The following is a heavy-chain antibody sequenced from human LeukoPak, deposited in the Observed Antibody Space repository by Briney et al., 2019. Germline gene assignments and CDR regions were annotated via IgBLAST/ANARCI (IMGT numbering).Heavy chain of an antibody. D-gene: IGHD6-19*01. J-gene: IGHJ3*01. CDR2: IKQDESKK. CDR1: GFTLSTYW. V-gene: IGHV3-7*01. CDR3: ARDLNLCSSGWYDAFDL. Sequence: GGSLRLSCGASGFTLSTYWMAWVRQAPGKGLEWVANIKQDESKKNYVDSVNGRFTISRDNAKNSLYLQMNSLRAEDTAMYYCARDLNLCSSGWYDAFDLWGQGTMVTVSS.